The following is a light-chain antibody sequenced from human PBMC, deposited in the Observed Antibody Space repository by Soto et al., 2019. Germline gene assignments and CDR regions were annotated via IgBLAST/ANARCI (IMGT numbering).Light chain of an antibody. CDR2: GNS. Sequence: QSVLTQPPSVSGAPGQRVTISCTGSSSNIGAGYDVHWYQQLPGTAPKLLIYGNSNRPAGVPDRFSGSKSGTSASLAITGVQAEDEAYYYCQSYDSSLSVLVVFGGGTKLTVL. CDR1: SSNIGAGYD. V-gene: IGLV1-40*01. CDR3: QSYDSSLSVLVV. J-gene: IGLJ2*01.